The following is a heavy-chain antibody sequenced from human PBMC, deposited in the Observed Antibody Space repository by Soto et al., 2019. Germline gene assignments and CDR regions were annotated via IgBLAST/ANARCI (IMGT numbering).Heavy chain of an antibody. Sequence: SVEVSCKASGGTFSSYAISWVRQAPGQGLEWMGGIIPIFGTANYAQKFQGRVTITADESTSTAYMELSSLRSEDTAVYYCARGGYCSGGSCYSGINYYYYYGMDVWGQGTTVTVSS. D-gene: IGHD2-15*01. V-gene: IGHV1-69*13. J-gene: IGHJ6*02. CDR1: GGTFSSYA. CDR2: IIPIFGTA. CDR3: ARGGYCSGGSCYSGINYYYYYGMDV.